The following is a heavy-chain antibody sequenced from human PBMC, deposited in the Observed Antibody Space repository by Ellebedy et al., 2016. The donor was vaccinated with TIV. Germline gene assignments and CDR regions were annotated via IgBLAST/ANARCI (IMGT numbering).Heavy chain of an antibody. V-gene: IGHV5-10-1*01. CDR1: GYNFASYW. J-gene: IGHJ4*02. Sequence: GESLKISCQGSGYNFASYWISWLRQVPGRGLESMGRIDPSDSYTNYSPSFQGHVTISTDKSISTAYLQVNSLKASDTAVYYCARFSGSYGGCDYWGQGTQVTVSS. CDR3: ARFSGSYGGCDY. D-gene: IGHD1-26*01. CDR2: IDPSDSYT.